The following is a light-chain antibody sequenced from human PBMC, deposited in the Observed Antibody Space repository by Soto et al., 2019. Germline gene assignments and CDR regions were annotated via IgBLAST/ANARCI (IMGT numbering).Light chain of an antibody. CDR1: QTVSGSY. CDR3: QQFGSSCWT. CDR2: GAS. V-gene: IGKV3-20*01. Sequence: EVVLTQSPGTLSLSPGERATLSCRASQTVSGSYLAWYQQKPGQAPRLLIYGASSRATGIPDRFSGSGSGTDVTLTINRLEPEDFAVYYCQQFGSSCWTFGQGTNVEIK. J-gene: IGKJ1*01.